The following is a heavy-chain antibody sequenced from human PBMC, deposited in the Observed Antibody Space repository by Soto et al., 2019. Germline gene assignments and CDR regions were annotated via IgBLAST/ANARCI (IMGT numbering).Heavy chain of an antibody. J-gene: IGHJ6*02. D-gene: IGHD3-22*01. Sequence: GGSLRLSCAASGFTFSSYAMSWVRQAPGKGLEWVSAISGSGGSTHYADSVKGRFTISRDNSKNTLYLQMNSLRAEDTAVYYCAKTLRIVVITSSSPYGMDVWGQGTTVTVSS. CDR2: ISGSGGST. CDR1: GFTFSSYA. CDR3: AKTLRIVVITSSSPYGMDV. V-gene: IGHV3-23*01.